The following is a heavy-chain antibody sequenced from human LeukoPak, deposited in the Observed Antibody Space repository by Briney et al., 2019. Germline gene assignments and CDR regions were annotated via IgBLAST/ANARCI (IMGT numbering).Heavy chain of an antibody. D-gene: IGHD2-2*01. CDR2: ISDSGSTT. J-gene: IGHJ5*01. V-gene: IGHV3-23*01. Sequence: GGSLRLSCAASGFTFSSYAMSWVRQAPGKGLEWVSGISDSGSTTYYPDSVKGRFTIFRDNSKNSLYLQLNSLRADDTAVYYCAKYGGGTSCCNWFDAWGQGALVTAS. CDR3: AKYGGGTSCCNWFDA. CDR1: GFTFSSYA.